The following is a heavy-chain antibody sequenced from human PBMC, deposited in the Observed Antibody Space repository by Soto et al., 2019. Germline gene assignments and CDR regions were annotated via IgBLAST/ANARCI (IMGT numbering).Heavy chain of an antibody. CDR3: ARERSAAGTGWFDP. Sequence: QVQLEQSGAEVKKPGASVKVSCKDSGYTFTSYDINWVRQATGQVLEWMGWMNSNSGNTGYAQKFQCRVPITRNTSISTAYMQRSSMRSEDTAVYYCARERSAAGTGWFDPWGQGTLVTVSS. D-gene: IGHD6-13*01. J-gene: IGHJ5*02. CDR1: GYTFTSYD. CDR2: MNSNSGNT. V-gene: IGHV1-8*01.